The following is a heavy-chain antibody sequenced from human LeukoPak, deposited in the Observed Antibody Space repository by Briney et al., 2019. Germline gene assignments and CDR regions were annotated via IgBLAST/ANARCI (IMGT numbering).Heavy chain of an antibody. CDR3: ARDYFPSDEMVRGVIAHY. D-gene: IGHD3-10*01. CDR1: GGTFSSYA. CDR2: ISAYNGNT. Sequence: ASVKVSCKASGGTFSSYAISWVRQAPGQGLEWMGWISAYNGNTNYAQKLQGRVTMTTDTSTSTAYMELRSLRSDDTAVYYCARDYFPSDEMVRGVIAHYWGQGTLVTVSS. J-gene: IGHJ4*02. V-gene: IGHV1-18*01.